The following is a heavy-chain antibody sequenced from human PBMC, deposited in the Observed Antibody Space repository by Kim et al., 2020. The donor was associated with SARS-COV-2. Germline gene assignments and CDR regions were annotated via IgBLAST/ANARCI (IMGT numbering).Heavy chain of an antibody. CDR2: IYHSGST. D-gene: IGHD3-3*01. V-gene: IGHV4-30-2*01. Sequence: SETLSLTCAVSCGSISSGGYSWSWIRQPPGKGLEWIGYIYHSGSTYYNPSLKSRVTISVDRSKNQFSLKLSSVTAADTAVYYCARAIYDFWSGYYNPHFDYWGQGTLVTVSS. CDR3: ARAIYDFWSGYYNPHFDY. J-gene: IGHJ4*02. CDR1: CGSISSGGYS.